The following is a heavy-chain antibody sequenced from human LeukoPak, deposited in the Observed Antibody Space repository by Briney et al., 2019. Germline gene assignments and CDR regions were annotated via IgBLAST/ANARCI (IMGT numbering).Heavy chain of an antibody. V-gene: IGHV4-34*01. Sequence: SETLSLTCAVYGGSFSGYYWSWIRQPPEKGLEGIGEINHSGSTNYNPSLKSRVTISVDTSKNQFSLKLSSVTAADTAVYYCARAGSGSAIDYWGQGTLVTVSS. D-gene: IGHD3-10*01. CDR1: GGSFSGYY. J-gene: IGHJ4*02. CDR3: ARAGSGSAIDY. CDR2: INHSGST.